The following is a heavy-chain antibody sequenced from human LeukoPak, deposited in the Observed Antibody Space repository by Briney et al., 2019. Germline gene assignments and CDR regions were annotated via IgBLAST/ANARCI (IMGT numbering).Heavy chain of an antibody. Sequence: GGSLRLSCAASGFTVNSNSMSWVRQATGKGLECVAAIYSGDSTYYPDSVKGRFSISRDNSKNTLYLQMNSLRAEDTALYYCARAPYSSGWYDCWGQGTLVTVSS. J-gene: IGHJ5*01. CDR1: GFTVNSNS. D-gene: IGHD6-19*01. CDR3: ARAPYSSGWYDC. V-gene: IGHV3-53*01. CDR2: IYSGDST.